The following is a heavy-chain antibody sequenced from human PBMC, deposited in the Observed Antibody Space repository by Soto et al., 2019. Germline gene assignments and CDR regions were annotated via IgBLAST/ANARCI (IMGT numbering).Heavy chain of an antibody. CDR1: GGSFSGYY. CDR2: INHSGST. V-gene: IGHV4-34*01. J-gene: IGHJ4*02. Sequence: PSETLSLTCAVYGGSFSGYYWSWIRQPPGKGLEWIGEINHSGSTNYNPSLKSRVTISVDTSKNQFSLKLSSVTAADTAVYYCARLNSGPGDYWGQGTLVTGSS. CDR3: ARLNSGPGDY.